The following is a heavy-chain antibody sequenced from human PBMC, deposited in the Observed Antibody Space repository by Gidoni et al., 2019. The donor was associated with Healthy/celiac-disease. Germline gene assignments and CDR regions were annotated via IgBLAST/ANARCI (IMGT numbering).Heavy chain of an antibody. D-gene: IGHD3-16*01. CDR2: IWYDGSNK. CDR1: GFTFSSYG. CDR3: ARADHYDYVWGSYPHDAFDI. J-gene: IGHJ3*02. Sequence: QVQLVESGGGVVQPGRSLRLSCAASGFTFSSYGMHWVRQAPGKGLEWVSVIWYDGSNKYYADSVKGRFTISRDNSKNTLYLQMNSLRAEDTAVYYCARADHYDYVWGSYPHDAFDIWGQGTMVTVSS. V-gene: IGHV3-33*01.